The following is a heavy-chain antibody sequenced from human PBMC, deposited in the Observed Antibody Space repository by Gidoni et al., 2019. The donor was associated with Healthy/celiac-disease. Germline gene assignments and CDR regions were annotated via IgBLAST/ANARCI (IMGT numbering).Heavy chain of an antibody. D-gene: IGHD5-18*01. CDR3: AKVYTAMVMTFDY. CDR2: ISGSGGST. J-gene: IGHJ4*02. Sequence: EAQLLESGGRLVQPGRSLRLSCAASALTFSSYAMSWVRQAPGKGLEWVSAISGSGGSTYYADSVKGRFTISRDNSKNTLYLQMNSLRDEDTAVYYCAKVYTAMVMTFDYWGQGTLVTVSS. V-gene: IGHV3-23*01. CDR1: ALTFSSYA.